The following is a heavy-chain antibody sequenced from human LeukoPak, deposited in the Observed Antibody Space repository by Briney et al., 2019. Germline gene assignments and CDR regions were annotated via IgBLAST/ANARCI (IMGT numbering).Heavy chain of an antibody. V-gene: IGHV3-23*01. CDR2: ISGSGGST. J-gene: IGHJ4*02. D-gene: IGHD3-10*01. CDR1: GFTFSSYA. CDR3: AKDPTYYYGSGSYEGYFDY. Sequence: PGGSLRLSCAASGFTFSSYAMSWVRQAPGKGLEWVPAISGSGGSTYYADSVKGRFTISRDNSKNTLYLQMNSLRAEDTAVHYCAKDPTYYYGSGSYEGYFDYWGQGTLVTVSS.